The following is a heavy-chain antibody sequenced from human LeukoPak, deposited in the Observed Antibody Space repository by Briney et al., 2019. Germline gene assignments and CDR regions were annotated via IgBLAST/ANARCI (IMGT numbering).Heavy chain of an antibody. CDR1: GFTFRNHA. Sequence: GGSLRLSCAASGFTFRNHAMSWVRQAPGKGLQWVWAISGGGRTTEYADSVKGRFTVSRDNSVNTLSLHMDSLRVEDAAIYYCAKNVVFTRYFDSWGQGTLVTVSS. CDR2: ISGGGRTT. D-gene: IGHD2-21*01. V-gene: IGHV3-23*01. J-gene: IGHJ4*02. CDR3: AKNVVFTRYFDS.